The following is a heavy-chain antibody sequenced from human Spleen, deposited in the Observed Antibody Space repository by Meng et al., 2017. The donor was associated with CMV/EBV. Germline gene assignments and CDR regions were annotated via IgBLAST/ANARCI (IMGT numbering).Heavy chain of an antibody. J-gene: IGHJ4*02. D-gene: IGHD2-2*01. CDR3: ARESIVVVPAAVPFDY. V-gene: IGHV1-46*01. CDR2: INPSGGST. Sequence: ASVKVSCKASGYNFADSNLHWVRQAPGQGLEWMGIINPSGGSTSYAQKFQGRVTMTRDTSTSTVYMELSSLRSEDTAVYYCARESIVVVPAAVPFDYWGQGTLVTVSS. CDR1: GYNFADSN.